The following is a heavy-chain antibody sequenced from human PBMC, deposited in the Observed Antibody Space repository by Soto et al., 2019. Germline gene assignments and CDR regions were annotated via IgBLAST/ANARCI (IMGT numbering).Heavy chain of an antibody. Sequence: EVQLVESGGGLVQPGGSLRLSCAASGFTFSTYSMNWVRQAPGKGLEWVSYITSSSSTIYYADFVKGRFTISRDNAQNSLLMQLNSLAADDNSVDYGASARYSSGDSFDYWGQGTLVTVSS. D-gene: IGHD6-25*01. CDR3: ASARYSSGDSFDY. J-gene: IGHJ4*02. CDR1: GFTFSTYS. V-gene: IGHV3-48*01. CDR2: ITSSSSTI.